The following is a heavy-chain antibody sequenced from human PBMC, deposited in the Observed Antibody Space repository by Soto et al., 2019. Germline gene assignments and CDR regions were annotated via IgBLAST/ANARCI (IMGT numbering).Heavy chain of an antibody. CDR2: IIPIFGTA. V-gene: IGHV1-69*13. CDR1: GGTFSSYA. J-gene: IGHJ3*02. Sequence: GASVKISCKASGGTFSSYAISWVRQAPGQGLEWMGGIIPIFGTANYAQKFQGRVTITADESTSTAYMELSSLRSEDTAVYYCARDSTAYCDSSGPDDAFDIWGQGTMVTVSS. CDR3: ARDSTAYCDSSGPDDAFDI. D-gene: IGHD3-22*01.